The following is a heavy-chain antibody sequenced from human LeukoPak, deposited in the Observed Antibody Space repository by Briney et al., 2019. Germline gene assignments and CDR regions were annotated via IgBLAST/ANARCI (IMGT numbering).Heavy chain of an antibody. V-gene: IGHV4-34*01. CDR3: ARGRYRYYYGSGSYYNWFDP. J-gene: IGHJ5*02. CDR2: FNHSGST. D-gene: IGHD3-10*01. Sequence: SETLSLTCAVYGGSFSGYYWSWIRQPPGKGLEWIGEFNHSGSTNYNPSLKSRVTISVDTSKNQFSLKLSSVTAADTAVYYCARGRYRYYYGSGSYYNWFDPWGQGTLVTVSS. CDR1: GGSFSGYY.